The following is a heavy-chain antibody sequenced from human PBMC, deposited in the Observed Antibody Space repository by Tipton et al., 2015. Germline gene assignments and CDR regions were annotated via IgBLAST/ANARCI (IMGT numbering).Heavy chain of an antibody. CDR1: GYVFNVYW. CDR3: ARRSSSWDFDY. Sequence: QSGAEVKKPGESLKISCKTSGYVFNVYWIVWVRQVSEKGLQFVGAIYPGDSDTSYSPSFEGQVTFSADKSTSTAYLQWSSLKASDTAMYYCARRSSSWDFDYWGQGTLVTVSS. V-gene: IGHV5-51*01. D-gene: IGHD6-13*01. J-gene: IGHJ4*02. CDR2: IYPGDSDT.